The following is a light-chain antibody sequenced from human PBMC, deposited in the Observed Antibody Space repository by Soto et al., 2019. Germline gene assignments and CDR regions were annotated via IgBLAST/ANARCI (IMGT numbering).Light chain of an antibody. CDR2: WAS. CDR1: QSILYSSNNKNY. V-gene: IGKV4-1*01. CDR3: QQYYSTPWT. Sequence: DIVLTQSPDSLAVSLGERATINCKSSQSILYSSNNKNYLAWYQQKPGQPPKLLIYWASTRESVIPDRLSGSGSGTDFTLTISSLQAEDVAVYYCQQYYSTPWTFGQGTKVEIK. J-gene: IGKJ1*01.